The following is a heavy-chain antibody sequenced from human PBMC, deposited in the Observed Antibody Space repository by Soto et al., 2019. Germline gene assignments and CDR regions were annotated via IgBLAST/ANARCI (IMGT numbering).Heavy chain of an antibody. J-gene: IGHJ4*02. V-gene: IGHV1-18*01. Sequence: ASVKVSCKASGYTFTSYGISWVRQAPGQGLEWMGWISAYNGNTNYAQKLQGRVTMTTDTSTSTAYMELRSLRSDDTAVYYCATYPPRYGDYGLDYWGQGTLVTVSS. CDR3: ATYPPRYGDYGLDY. D-gene: IGHD4-17*01. CDR1: GYTFTSYG. CDR2: ISAYNGNT.